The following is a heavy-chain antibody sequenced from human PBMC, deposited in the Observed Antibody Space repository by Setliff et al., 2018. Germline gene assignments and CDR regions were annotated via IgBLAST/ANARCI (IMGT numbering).Heavy chain of an antibody. CDR3: ARSPPNRGVGQGHYMDV. CDR1: GYMFTTYG. J-gene: IGHJ6*03. Sequence: ASVKVSCKTSGYMFTTYGISWVRQDPGQGLEWMGWIRVYDGYTDYAQKFQGRVTMTKDTSTSTAYVEVRSLTSDDTAVYYCARSPPNRGVGQGHYMDVWGIGTTVTVSS. D-gene: IGHD1-26*01. CDR2: IRVYDGYT. V-gene: IGHV1-18*01.